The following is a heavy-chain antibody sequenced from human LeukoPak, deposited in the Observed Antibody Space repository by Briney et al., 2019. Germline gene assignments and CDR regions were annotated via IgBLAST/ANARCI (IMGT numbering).Heavy chain of an antibody. Sequence: ASVKVSCKASGYTFTGYYMHWVRQAPGQGLEWMGWINPNRGGTYYAQKFHGRVTLTRDTSITTAYMELSSLRSDDTAVYYCARAHGYFDFWSGYSYFQYWGQGTLVTVSS. CDR2: INPNRGGT. J-gene: IGHJ4*02. D-gene: IGHD3-3*01. CDR3: ARAHGYFDFWSGYSYFQY. V-gene: IGHV1-2*02. CDR1: GYTFTGYY.